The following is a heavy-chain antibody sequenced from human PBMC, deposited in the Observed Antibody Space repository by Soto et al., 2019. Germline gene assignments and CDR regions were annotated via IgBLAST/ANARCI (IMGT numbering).Heavy chain of an antibody. CDR2: VSTNNADT. V-gene: IGHV1-18*01. CDR1: GYTLTAYG. Sequence: ASVKVSCKTSGYTLTAYGLAWLRQAPGQRPEWMGWVSTNNADTNYAQKFQGRVTMTTETSTRTTYMELRSLRSDDTAVYYCARELNTDPSAYYSFAYWGQGTLVTVSS. CDR3: ARELNTDPSAYYSFAY. J-gene: IGHJ4*02. D-gene: IGHD3-22*01.